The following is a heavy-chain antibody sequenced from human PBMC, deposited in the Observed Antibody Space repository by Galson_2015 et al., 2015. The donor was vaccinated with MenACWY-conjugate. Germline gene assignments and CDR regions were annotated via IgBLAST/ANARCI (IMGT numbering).Heavy chain of an antibody. CDR2: INNNGGST. CDR1: GFTFSSYA. V-gene: IGHV3-64D*06. CDR3: VKEAASGYSYGYIDY. J-gene: IGHJ4*02. Sequence: SLRLSCAASGFTFSSYAMHWVRQAPGKGLEYVSAINNNGGSTYYADSVKGRFTISRDNSKNTLYLQMSSLRSEDTAVYYCVKEAASGYSYGYIDYWGQGTLVTVSS. D-gene: IGHD5-18*01.